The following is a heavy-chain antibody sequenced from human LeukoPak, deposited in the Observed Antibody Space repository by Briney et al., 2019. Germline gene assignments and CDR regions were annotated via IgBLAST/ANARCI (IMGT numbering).Heavy chain of an antibody. CDR2: IYTSGST. V-gene: IGHV4-4*07. Sequence: SETLSLTCAVYGESFSGYYWSWIRQPAGKGLEWIGRIYTSGSTNYNPSLKSRVTISVDTSKNQFSLKLSSVTAADTAVYYCARDLEDSSGYYYFDYWGQGTLVTVSS. D-gene: IGHD3-22*01. CDR3: ARDLEDSSGYYYFDY. J-gene: IGHJ4*02. CDR1: GESFSGYY.